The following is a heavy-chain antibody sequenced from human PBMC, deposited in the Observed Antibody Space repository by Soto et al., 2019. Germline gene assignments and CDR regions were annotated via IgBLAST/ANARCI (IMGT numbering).Heavy chain of an antibody. Sequence: AGVSLRLSXAAAGFTFSSYGMHWVRQAPGKGLEWVAVISYDGSNKYYADSVKGRFTISRDNSKNTLYLQMNSLRAEDTAVYYCATELSDYDSSGYYSDYWGQGTLVTVSS. D-gene: IGHD3-22*01. CDR3: ATELSDYDSSGYYSDY. V-gene: IGHV3-30*03. CDR2: ISYDGSNK. J-gene: IGHJ4*02. CDR1: GFTFSSYG.